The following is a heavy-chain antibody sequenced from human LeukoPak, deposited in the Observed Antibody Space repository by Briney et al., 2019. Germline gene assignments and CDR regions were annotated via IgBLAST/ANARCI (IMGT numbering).Heavy chain of an antibody. CDR2: IYYSGNT. Sequence: SETLSLTCAVSGGSIRSGGYSWSWIRQPPGKGLEWIGYIYYSGNTYYNPSLKSRVTISVDTSKNRLSLKLSSVTAADTAVYFCARESNYYGSGTGWFDPWGQGTLVTVSS. J-gene: IGHJ5*02. CDR1: GGSIRSGGYS. D-gene: IGHD3-10*01. CDR3: ARESNYYGSGTGWFDP. V-gene: IGHV4-30-4*07.